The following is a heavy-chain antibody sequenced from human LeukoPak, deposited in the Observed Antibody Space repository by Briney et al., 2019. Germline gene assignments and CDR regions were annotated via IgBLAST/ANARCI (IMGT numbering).Heavy chain of an antibody. CDR1: GFTFSNAW. J-gene: IGHJ6*04. CDR2: IKQDGSEK. Sequence: GGSLRLSCAASGFTFSNAWMSWVRQAPGKGLEWVANIKQDGSEKYYVDSVKGRLTISRDNAKNSLYLQMNSLRAEDTAVYYCAELGITMIGGVWGKGTTVTISS. V-gene: IGHV3-7*01. D-gene: IGHD3-10*02. CDR3: AELGITMIGGV.